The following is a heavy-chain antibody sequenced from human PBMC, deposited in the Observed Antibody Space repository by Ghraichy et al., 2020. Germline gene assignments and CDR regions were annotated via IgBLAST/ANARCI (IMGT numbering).Heavy chain of an antibody. Sequence: LTCAASGFSVSNKYMTWVRQAPGKGLEWVSTIYSDGRTFYADSVKGRVTISRDNSKNTLNLQMSSLRAEDTAVYYCARGPWGVTTFFDGMDVWGQGTTVTVSS. J-gene: IGHJ6*02. V-gene: IGHV3-53*01. CDR1: GFSVSNKY. CDR3: ARGPWGVTTFFDGMDV. D-gene: IGHD4-17*01. CDR2: IYSDGRT.